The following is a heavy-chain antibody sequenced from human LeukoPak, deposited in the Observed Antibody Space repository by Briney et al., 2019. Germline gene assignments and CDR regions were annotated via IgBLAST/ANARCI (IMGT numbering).Heavy chain of an antibody. CDR1: GFTVGNNY. D-gene: IGHD1-26*01. J-gene: IGHJ4*02. CDR2: MYSRGSS. CDR3: ARGQIVGVQGDF. Sequence: GGSLRLSCTVSGFTVGNNYMSWVRQAPGKGLESFALMYSRGSSHYADSVRGRFTISRDSSKNTVYLQMNSLTAEDTAVYYCARGQIVGVQGDFWGQGTLVTVSS. V-gene: IGHV3-66*02.